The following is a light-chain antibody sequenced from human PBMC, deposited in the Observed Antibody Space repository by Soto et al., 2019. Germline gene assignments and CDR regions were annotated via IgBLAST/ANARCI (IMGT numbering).Light chain of an antibody. CDR3: QRRSNGPQT. CDR2: DAS. J-gene: IGKJ1*01. CDR1: QGVSSY. Sequence: EIVLTQSPATLFLSPGEKATLSCRASQGVSSYLAWYQQKPGQAPRLLIYDASNRATGIPARFSGSGSGTNFTLPISSLEPEDFAVYYCQRRSNGPQTLGKGTKVDIK. V-gene: IGKV3-11*01.